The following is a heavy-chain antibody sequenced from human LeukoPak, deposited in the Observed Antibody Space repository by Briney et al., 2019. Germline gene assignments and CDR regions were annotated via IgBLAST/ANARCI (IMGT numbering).Heavy chain of an antibody. J-gene: IGHJ4*02. D-gene: IGHD2-15*01. CDR3: ARVLVGGSSPPMDY. V-gene: IGHV1-8*01. Sequence: ASVKVSCKASGYTFTSYDINWVRQATGQGLEWMGWMNPNSGNTGYAQEFQGRVTMTRNTSISTAYMELSSLRSEDTAVYYCARVLVGGSSPPMDYWGQGTLVTVSS. CDR1: GYTFTSYD. CDR2: MNPNSGNT.